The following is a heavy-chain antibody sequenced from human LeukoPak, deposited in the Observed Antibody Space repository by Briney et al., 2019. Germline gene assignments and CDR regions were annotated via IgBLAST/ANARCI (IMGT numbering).Heavy chain of an antibody. D-gene: IGHD6-19*01. CDR2: INHSGST. Sequence: SETLSLTCAVYGGSFSGYYWSWIRQPPGKGLEWIGEINHSGSTNYNPSLKSRVTISVDTSRNQFSLKLSSVTAADTAVYYCAGPRDPWLVALDYWGQGTLVTVSS. CDR1: GGSFSGYY. J-gene: IGHJ4*02. CDR3: AGPRDPWLVALDY. V-gene: IGHV4-34*01.